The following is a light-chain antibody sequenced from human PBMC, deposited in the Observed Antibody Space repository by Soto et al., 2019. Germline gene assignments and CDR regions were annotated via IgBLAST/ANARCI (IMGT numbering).Light chain of an antibody. V-gene: IGLV2-8*01. J-gene: IGLJ3*02. CDR3: SSYAGGDSPVL. CDR2: EVS. CDR1: SSDVGGYNY. Sequence: QSVLTQPASVSGSPGQSITISCTGTSSDVGGYNYVSWYQQHPGKAPKLMIYEVSKRPSGVPDRFSASKSGNTASLTVSGLQAEDEADYYCSSYAGGDSPVLFGGGTKLTVL.